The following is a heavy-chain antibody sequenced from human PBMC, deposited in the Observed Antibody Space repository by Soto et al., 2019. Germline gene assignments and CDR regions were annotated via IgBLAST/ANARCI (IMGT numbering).Heavy chain of an antibody. V-gene: IGHV5-51*01. CDR1: GYSFTSYW. CDR3: ARQSHPSRYYYYGMAV. CDR2: IYPGDSDT. J-gene: IGHJ6*02. Sequence: PGESLKISCKGSGYSFTSYWIGWVRQMPGKGLEWMGIIYPGDSDTRYSPSFQGQVTISADKSISTAYLQWSSLKASDTAMYYCARQSHPSRYYYYGMAVCGQGTTDTGSS.